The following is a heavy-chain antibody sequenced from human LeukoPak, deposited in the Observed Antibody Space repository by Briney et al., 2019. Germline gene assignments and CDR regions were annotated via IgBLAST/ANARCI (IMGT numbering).Heavy chain of an antibody. CDR1: GYTFTSYD. Sequence: ASVKVSCKASGYTFTSYDINWVRQATGQGLEWMGWMNPNSGNTGYAQKFQGRVTMTRNTSISTAYMELSSLRSEDTAVYYCARPVDYYDSSAPFAFDIWGQGTMVTVSS. J-gene: IGHJ3*02. CDR3: ARPVDYYDSSAPFAFDI. CDR2: MNPNSGNT. V-gene: IGHV1-8*02. D-gene: IGHD3-22*01.